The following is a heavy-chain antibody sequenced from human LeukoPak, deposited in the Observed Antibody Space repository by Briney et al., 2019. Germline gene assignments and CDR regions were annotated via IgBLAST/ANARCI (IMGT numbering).Heavy chain of an antibody. D-gene: IGHD3-22*01. CDR2: ISAYNGNT. J-gene: IGHJ4*02. Sequence: EASVKVSCKASGYTFTSYGISWVRQAPGQGLEWMEWISAYNGNTNYAQKLQGRVTMTTDTSTSTAYMELRSLRSDDTAVYYCARDPMYYYDSSGQNLDYWDQGTLVTVSS. V-gene: IGHV1-18*01. CDR1: GYTFTSYG. CDR3: ARDPMYYYDSSGQNLDY.